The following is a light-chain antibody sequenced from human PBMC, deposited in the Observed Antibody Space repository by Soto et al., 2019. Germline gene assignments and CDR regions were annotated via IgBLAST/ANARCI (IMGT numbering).Light chain of an antibody. CDR3: QQHDILPIT. CDR1: ESISSW. J-gene: IGKJ5*01. V-gene: IGKV1-5*01. Sequence: DIQMTQSPSTLSASVGDRVTITCRASESISSWLAWYQQKPGKAPNLLIYDASNLESGVPSRFSGSSSGTEFTLTINSLQPDDFALYYCQQHDILPITFGQGTRLEIK. CDR2: DAS.